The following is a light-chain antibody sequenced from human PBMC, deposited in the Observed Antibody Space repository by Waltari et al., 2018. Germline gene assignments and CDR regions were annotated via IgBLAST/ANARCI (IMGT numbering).Light chain of an antibody. Sequence: EIVMTQSPATLSVSPGERDTLSCRASQSVSSNLAWYQQKPGQAPRLLIYGASTRATGIPARFSGSGSGTEFTLTISSLQSEDFAVYYCQQYNNWRITFGGGTKVEIK. V-gene: IGKV3-15*01. CDR3: QQYNNWRIT. CDR1: QSVSSN. J-gene: IGKJ4*01. CDR2: GAS.